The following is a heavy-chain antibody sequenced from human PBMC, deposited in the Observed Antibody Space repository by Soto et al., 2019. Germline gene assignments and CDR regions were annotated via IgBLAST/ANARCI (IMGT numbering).Heavy chain of an antibody. D-gene: IGHD4-17*01. CDR2: IIPIFGTA. CDR3: ARVMATVAFDAFDI. V-gene: IGHV1-69*13. Sequence: ASVKVSCKASGGTFSSYAISWVRQAPGQGLEWMGGIIPIFGTANYAQKFQGRVTITADESTSTAYMELSSLRSEDTAVYYCARVMATVAFDAFDIWGQGTMVTVSS. J-gene: IGHJ3*02. CDR1: GGTFSSYA.